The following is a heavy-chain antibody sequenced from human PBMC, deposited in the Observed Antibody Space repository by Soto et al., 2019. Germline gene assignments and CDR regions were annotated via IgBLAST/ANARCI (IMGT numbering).Heavy chain of an antibody. CDR3: AGSGWYKVSFDY. V-gene: IGHV4-59*12. Sequence: SETLSLTCTVSGGSISSYYWSWIRQHPGKGLEWIGYIYYSGSTNYNPSLKSRVTISVDRSKNQFSLKLSSVTAADTAVYYCAGSGWYKVSFDYWGQGTLVTVSS. D-gene: IGHD6-19*01. CDR1: GGSISSYY. J-gene: IGHJ4*02. CDR2: IYYSGST.